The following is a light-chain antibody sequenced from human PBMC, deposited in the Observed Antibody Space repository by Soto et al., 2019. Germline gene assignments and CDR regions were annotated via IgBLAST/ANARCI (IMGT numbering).Light chain of an antibody. V-gene: IGLV1-40*01. CDR1: SSNIGAGYD. CDR3: QSYDSSLSGVV. Sequence: QSVLTQAPSVSRAPGQRVTISCTGSSSNIGAGYDVQWYQQLPGTAPKLLIYGNNNRPSGVPDRVSGSKSGASASLAITGLQAEDEADYYCQSYDSSLSGVVFGGGTKVTVL. J-gene: IGLJ2*01. CDR2: GNN.